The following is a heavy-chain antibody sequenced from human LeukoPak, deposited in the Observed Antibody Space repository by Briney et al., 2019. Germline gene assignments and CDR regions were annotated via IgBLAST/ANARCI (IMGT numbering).Heavy chain of an antibody. V-gene: IGHV3-23*01. CDR1: GFTFSSYA. CDR3: AKGDSSGYYSKNFHY. J-gene: IGHJ4*02. CDR2: ISGSDGTT. D-gene: IGHD3-22*01. Sequence: PGGSLRLSCAASGFTFSSYAMSWVRQAPGKGLEWVSGISGSDGTTYYADSVKGRFTISRDNSRNTLYLQMNSLRAEDTAVYYCAKGDSSGYYSKNFHYWGQGSLATVPS.